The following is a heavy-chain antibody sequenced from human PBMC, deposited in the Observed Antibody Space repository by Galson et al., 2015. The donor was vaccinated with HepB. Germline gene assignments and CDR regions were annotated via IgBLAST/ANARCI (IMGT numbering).Heavy chain of an antibody. V-gene: IGHV1-24*01. Sequence: SVKVSCKVSGYTLTELSMHWVRQAPGKGLEWMGGFDPEDGETIYAQKFQGRVTMTEDTSTDTAYMELSSLRSEDTAVYYCATLSRELRNKIDASDIWGQGTMVAVSS. CDR3: ATLSRELRNKIDASDI. J-gene: IGHJ3*02. D-gene: IGHD1-26*01. CDR1: GYTLTELS. CDR2: FDPEDGET.